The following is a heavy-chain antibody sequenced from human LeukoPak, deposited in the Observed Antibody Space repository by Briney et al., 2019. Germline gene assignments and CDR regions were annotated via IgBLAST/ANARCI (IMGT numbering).Heavy chain of an antibody. J-gene: IGHJ4*02. V-gene: IGHV3-23*01. CDR1: GFTFSSYA. CDR3: AKWGLYSSSSPYFDY. CDR2: ISGSGGST. Sequence: GGSLRLSCAASGFTFSSYAMSWVRQAPGTGLEWVSAISGSGGSTYYADSVKGRFTISRDNSKNTLYLQMNSLRAEDTAVYYCAKWGLYSSSSPYFDYWGQGTLVTVSS. D-gene: IGHD6-6*01.